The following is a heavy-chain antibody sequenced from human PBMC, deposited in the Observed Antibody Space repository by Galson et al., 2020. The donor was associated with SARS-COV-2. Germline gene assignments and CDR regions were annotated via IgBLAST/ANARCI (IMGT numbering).Heavy chain of an antibody. CDR1: NFPFFNAW. V-gene: IGHV3-15*01. CDR2: IKSKLDGGTT. D-gene: IGHD3-10*02. J-gene: IGHJ1*01. Sequence: LSLTCAASNFPFFNAWMSWVRQAPGKGLEWVGRIKSKLDGGTTDYAAPVKGRFTISRDDSKNELYLQMSSLETEDTAVYYCKTEYYMFGEHFQFWGQGTLVSVSS. CDR3: KTEYYMFGEHFQF.